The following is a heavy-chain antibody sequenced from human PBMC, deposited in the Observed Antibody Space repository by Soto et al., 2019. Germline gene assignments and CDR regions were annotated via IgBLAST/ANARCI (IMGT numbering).Heavy chain of an antibody. D-gene: IGHD2-2*01. Sequence: QVQLQETGPGLVKPSQTLSLTCTVSGGSISSGDYYWNWIRQPPGKGLEWIGSIYYSGSTYYSPSLKSRVTISVGTSKNQFSLKLSSVAAADAAVYYCVRGDPGACSSTCCSDAFDLRGRGTMVAVSS. CDR2: IYYSGST. J-gene: IGHJ3*01. CDR3: VRGDPGACSSTCCSDAFDL. CDR1: GGSISSGDYY. V-gene: IGHV4-30-4*01.